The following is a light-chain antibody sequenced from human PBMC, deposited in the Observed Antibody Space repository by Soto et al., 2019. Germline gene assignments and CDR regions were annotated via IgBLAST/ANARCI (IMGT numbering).Light chain of an antibody. CDR3: SAYTSGSTWV. Sequence: QSVLTQPASVSGSPGQSITISCTGTSSDVGGYNYVSWYQQHPGKAPKLMIYEVSNRPSGVSNRFSGSKSVNTASLTISGLQDEDEADYYCSAYTSGSTWVFGGGTKLTVL. J-gene: IGLJ3*02. V-gene: IGLV2-14*01. CDR1: SSDVGGYNY. CDR2: EVS.